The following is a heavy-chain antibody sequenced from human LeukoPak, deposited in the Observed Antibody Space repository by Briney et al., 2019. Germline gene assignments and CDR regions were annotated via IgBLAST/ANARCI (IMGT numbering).Heavy chain of an antibody. V-gene: IGHV3-23*01. J-gene: IGHJ4*02. CDR2: IGGSGSST. Sequence: GGSLRLSCAASGFRFSNYAMSWVRQAPGKGLEWVSGIGGSGSSTYYAASVKGRFTISRDNSKNTLYLQMNSLRAEDTAVYYCAKLWFGELGAVYFDYWGQGTLVTVSS. D-gene: IGHD3-10*01. CDR1: GFRFSNYA. CDR3: AKLWFGELGAVYFDY.